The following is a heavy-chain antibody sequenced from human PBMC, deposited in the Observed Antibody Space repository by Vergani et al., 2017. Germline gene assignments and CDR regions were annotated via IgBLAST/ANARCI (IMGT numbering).Heavy chain of an antibody. Sequence: QVQLQQWGAGLLKPSETLSLTCAVYGGSFSGYYWSWIRQPPGKGLEWIGEINHSGSTNYNPSLKSRVTISVDTSKNHFSLKLSSVTAADAAVYYWARVGWNYIRGDWFDPWGQGTLVTVSS. D-gene: IGHD1-7*01. V-gene: IGHV4-34*01. CDR2: INHSGST. J-gene: IGHJ5*02. CDR3: ARVGWNYIRGDWFDP. CDR1: GGSFSGYY.